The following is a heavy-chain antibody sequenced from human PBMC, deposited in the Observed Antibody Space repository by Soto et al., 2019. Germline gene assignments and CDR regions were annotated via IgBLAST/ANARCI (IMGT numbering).Heavy chain of an antibody. V-gene: IGHV4-59*08. J-gene: IGHJ3*02. D-gene: IGHD3-16*01. CDR2: IYDAGTT. CDR1: RGCISDHS. CDR3: ERLWLTAPPWGAFDI. Sequence: SETLSLTCTVSRGCISDHSWSWIRQPPGKGPEWIGYIYDAGTTKYNPSLKSRVTMSIDPSNNQFSLTLASVTAADTAVYYCERLWLTAPPWGAFDIWGQGTKVT.